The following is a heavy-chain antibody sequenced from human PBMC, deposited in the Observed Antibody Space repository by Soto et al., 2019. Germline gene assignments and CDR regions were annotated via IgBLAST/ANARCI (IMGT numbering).Heavy chain of an antibody. V-gene: IGHV3-30-3*01. CDR1: GFTFTSHA. D-gene: IGHD2-21*01. Sequence: PGGSLRLSCAVSGFTFTSHAIHWVRQAPGKXLEWMALISYDGSSKYYADSVKGRFTISRDNSKNTLYLQMNSLRVEDTALYYCARDRLAEVVIGTRFGFDYWGQGTLVTVSS. J-gene: IGHJ4*02. CDR3: ARDRLAEVVIGTRFGFDY. CDR2: ISYDGSSK.